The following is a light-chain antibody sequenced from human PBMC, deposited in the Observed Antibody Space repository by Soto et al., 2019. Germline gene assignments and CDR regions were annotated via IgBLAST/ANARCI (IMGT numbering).Light chain of an antibody. J-gene: IGKJ5*01. CDR2: DAS. Sequence: DIQMTQSPYTLSASVGDRVTITCRARQRMTSWLAWYQQKPGKAPKVLIYDASSLESGVPSRFSGSESGTEFTLTISSLQPEDFATYYCQQANSFPITFCQGTRLEIK. V-gene: IGKV1-5*01. CDR1: QRMTSW. CDR3: QQANSFPIT.